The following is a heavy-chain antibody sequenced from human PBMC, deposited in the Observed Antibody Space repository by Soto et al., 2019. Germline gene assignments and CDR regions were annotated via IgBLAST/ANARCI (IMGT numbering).Heavy chain of an antibody. J-gene: IGHJ6*02. D-gene: IGHD4-17*01. Sequence: EVQLVASGGGLVQPGGSLRLSCVASGFTFSDYWIHWVRQAPGKRLVWVSRIKFDGSFTSHADSVKGRFTISRDNARNPVHLQMDRLRAEDTGVYYCARGLRNYYGVDVWGQGTTVTVSS. CDR2: IKFDGSFT. CDR3: ARGLRNYYGVDV. V-gene: IGHV3-74*01. CDR1: GFTFSDYW.